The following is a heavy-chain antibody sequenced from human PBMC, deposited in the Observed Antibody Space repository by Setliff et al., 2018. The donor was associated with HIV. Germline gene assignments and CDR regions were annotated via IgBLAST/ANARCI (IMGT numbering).Heavy chain of an antibody. V-gene: IGHV4-38-2*02. Sequence: SETLSLTCTVSGFSISSGYYWGWIRQPPGKGLEWIASTSHSGSTGYNPSLRSRVTISLDTSKNQVSLNMRSVTAADTAVYYCARAGYYGSTSYWEYFQHWGQGTLVTVSS. D-gene: IGHD3-22*01. CDR1: GFSISSGYY. J-gene: IGHJ1*01. CDR2: TSHSGST. CDR3: ARAGYYGSTSYWEYFQH.